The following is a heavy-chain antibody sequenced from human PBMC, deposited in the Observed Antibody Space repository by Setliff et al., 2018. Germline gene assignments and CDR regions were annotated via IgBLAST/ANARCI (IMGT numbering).Heavy chain of an antibody. D-gene: IGHD3-3*01. Sequence: PSETLSLTCAVYGGSFSGYHWSWIRQPPGKGLEWIGEISHSGDPNYNPSLKSRVTISLDTSKNQFSLKLTSVTAADTAVYYCARAPQYSNFWYALSWFDPWGQGTLVTVPQ. CDR2: ISHSGDP. CDR1: GGSFSGYH. J-gene: IGHJ5*02. V-gene: IGHV4-34*01. CDR3: ARAPQYSNFWYALSWFDP.